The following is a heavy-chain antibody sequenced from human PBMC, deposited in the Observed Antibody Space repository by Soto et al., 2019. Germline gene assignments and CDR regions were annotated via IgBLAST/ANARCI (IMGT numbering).Heavy chain of an antibody. CDR3: ARDGHCSSTSCYEAAPVGYYYYGMDV. Sequence: GGSLRLSCAASGFTFSSYSMNWVRQAPGKGLEWVSSISSSSSYIYYADSVKGRFTISRDNAKNSLYLQMNSLRAEDTAVYYCARDGHCSSTSCYEAAPVGYYYYGMDVWGQGTTVTVSS. CDR1: GFTFSSYS. V-gene: IGHV3-21*01. CDR2: ISSSSSYI. J-gene: IGHJ6*02. D-gene: IGHD2-2*03.